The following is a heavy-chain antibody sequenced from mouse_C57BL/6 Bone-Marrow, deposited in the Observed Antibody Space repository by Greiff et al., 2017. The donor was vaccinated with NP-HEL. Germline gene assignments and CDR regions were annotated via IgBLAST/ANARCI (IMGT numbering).Heavy chain of an antibody. CDR3: ARGAAQALDD. J-gene: IGHJ2*01. Sequence: EVKLMESGPGLVKPSQSLSLTCSVTGYSITSGYYWNWIRQFPGNKLEWMGYISYDGSNNYNPSLKNRISITRDPSKNQFFLKLNSVTTEDTATYYCARGAAQALDDWGQGTTLTVSS. CDR2: ISYDGSN. D-gene: IGHD3-2*02. V-gene: IGHV3-6*01. CDR1: GYSITSGYY.